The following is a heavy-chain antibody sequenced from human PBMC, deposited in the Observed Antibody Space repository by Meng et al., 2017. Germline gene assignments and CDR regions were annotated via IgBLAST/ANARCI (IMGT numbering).Heavy chain of an antibody. D-gene: IGHD1-14*01. Sequence: SETLSLTCTVSGGSISSYYWSWIRQPPGKGLEWIGYIYYSGSTNYNPSLKSRVTISVDTSKNQFSLKLSSVTAADTAVYYCARENRADPTLIFDYWGQGTLVTVSS. J-gene: IGHJ4*02. CDR3: ARENRADPTLIFDY. V-gene: IGHV4-59*12. CDR1: GGSISSYY. CDR2: IYYSGST.